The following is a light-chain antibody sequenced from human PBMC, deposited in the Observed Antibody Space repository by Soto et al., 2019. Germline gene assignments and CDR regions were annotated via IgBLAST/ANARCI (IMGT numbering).Light chain of an antibody. CDR2: GAS. J-gene: IGKJ1*01. CDR1: QNTNSY. CDR3: QQTYNTPWT. V-gene: IGKV1-39*01. Sequence: DIQMTQSPSSLSVSVGVRVTITCRATQNTNSYLNWYQQKPGKAPKLLIYGASTLQSGVPSRFSGSGSGTDFTLTIKSLQPEDSATYYCQQTYNTPWTFGQGTKVDIK.